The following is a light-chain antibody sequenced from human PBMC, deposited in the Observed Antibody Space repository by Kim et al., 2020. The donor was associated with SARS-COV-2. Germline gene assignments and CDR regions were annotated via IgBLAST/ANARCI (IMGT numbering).Light chain of an antibody. V-gene: IGKV4-1*01. CDR1: QSFLYSSNNKNY. CDR2: WAS. Sequence: RATINCKSSQSFLYSSNNKNYLAWYQQKPEQPPKLLIYWASTRESGVPDRFSGSGSGTDFTLAISSLQAEDVAVYYCQQYYSIPYTFGQGTKLEI. CDR3: QQYYSIPYT. J-gene: IGKJ2*01.